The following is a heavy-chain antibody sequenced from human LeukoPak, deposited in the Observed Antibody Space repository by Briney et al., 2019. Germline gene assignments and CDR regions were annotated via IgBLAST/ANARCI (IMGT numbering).Heavy chain of an antibody. J-gene: IGHJ4*02. V-gene: IGHV1-69*05. CDR1: GGTVSSYA. Sequence: SVKVSCKASGGTVSSYAISWVRQASGQGLEWMGRIIPIFGTANYAQKFQGRVTITTDESTSTAYMELSSLRSEDTAVYYCARDRGRGYSYGYDLDYWGQGTLVTVSS. D-gene: IGHD5-18*01. CDR3: ARDRGRGYSYGYDLDY. CDR2: IIPIFGTA.